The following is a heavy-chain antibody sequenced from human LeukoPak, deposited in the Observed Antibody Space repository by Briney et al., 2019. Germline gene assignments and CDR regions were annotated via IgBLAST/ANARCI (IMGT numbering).Heavy chain of an antibody. J-gene: IGHJ4*02. CDR3: ARELDYYDSSSPADY. V-gene: IGHV1-2*06. D-gene: IGHD3-22*01. CDR2: INPNSGGT. Sequence: ASVKVSCKASGYTFTGYYMHWVRQAPGQGLEWMGRINPNSGGTNYAQKFQGRVTMTRDTSISTGYMELSRLRSDDTAVYYCARELDYYDSSSPADYWGQGTLVTVSS. CDR1: GYTFTGYY.